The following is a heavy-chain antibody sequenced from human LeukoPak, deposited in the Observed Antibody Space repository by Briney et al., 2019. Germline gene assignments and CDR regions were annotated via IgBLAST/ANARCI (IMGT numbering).Heavy chain of an antibody. J-gene: IGHJ4*02. CDR3: ATDGQVWFQGGLDY. CDR2: ISGSGSST. V-gene: IGHV3-23*01. CDR1: GFTFSSYA. Sequence: GGSLRLSCADSGFTFSSYAMSWVRQAPGKGLEWVSAISGSGSSTYYADSVKGRFTISRDNSKNTLYLQLNSLRAEDTAVYYCATDGQVWFQGGLDYWGQGTLVTVSS. D-gene: IGHD3/OR15-3a*01.